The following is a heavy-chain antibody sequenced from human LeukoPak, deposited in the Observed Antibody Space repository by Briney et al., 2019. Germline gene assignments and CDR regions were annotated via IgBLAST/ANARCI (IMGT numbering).Heavy chain of an antibody. V-gene: IGHV3-23*01. CDR1: GFTFSNYG. CDR3: AKLSLTNIMIRGNWFDS. CDR2: LSNSGIGI. Sequence: PGGSLRLSCVASGFTFSNYGMSWVRQAPGKGLEWVSSLSNSGIGIYYADSVKGRFTISRDNSKNTPYVQMNSLRVEDTAVYYCAKLSLTNIMIRGNWFDSWGQGTLVTVSS. J-gene: IGHJ5*01. D-gene: IGHD3-16*01.